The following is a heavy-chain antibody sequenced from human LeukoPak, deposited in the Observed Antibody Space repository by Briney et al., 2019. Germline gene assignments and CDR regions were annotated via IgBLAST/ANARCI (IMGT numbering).Heavy chain of an antibody. V-gene: IGHV3-53*01. CDR3: ARDVLPVGGQIGPQYYMDV. CDR1: GFTVSNNY. D-gene: IGHD2-15*01. J-gene: IGHJ6*03. CDR2: IYDGGAT. Sequence: GGSLRPSCAASGFTVSNNYMSWVRQAPGRGLEWGSVIYDGGATDYADSVKGRFAVSRDSSKNTLYLQISSLRADDTAVYYCARDVLPVGGQIGPQYYMDVWGKGTTVTVSS.